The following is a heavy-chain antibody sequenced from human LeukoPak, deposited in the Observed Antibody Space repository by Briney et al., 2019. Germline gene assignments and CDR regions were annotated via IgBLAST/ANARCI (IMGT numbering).Heavy chain of an antibody. CDR3: ARADSSSWYGSY. CDR2: IYYSGST. J-gene: IGHJ4*02. Sequence: PSQTPSLTCTVSGGSISSGDYYWSWIRQPPGKGLEWIGYIYYSGSTYYNPSLKSRVTISVDTSKNQFSLKLSSVTAADTAVYYCARADSSSWYGSYWGQGTLVTVSS. D-gene: IGHD6-13*01. CDR1: GGSISSGDYY. V-gene: IGHV4-30-4*01.